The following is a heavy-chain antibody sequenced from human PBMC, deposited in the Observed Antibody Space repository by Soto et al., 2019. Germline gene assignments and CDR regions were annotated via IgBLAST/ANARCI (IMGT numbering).Heavy chain of an antibody. J-gene: IGHJ4*02. Sequence: PGESLKISCKGSGYSFTSYWIGWVRQMPGEGLKCMGIIYPGDSDTKYSPSFEGQVTISADKSISTAYLQWSSLKASDTAMYYCARLQPAAGDNDLTFDYWGQGTLVTV. V-gene: IGHV5-51*01. CDR3: ARLQPAAGDNDLTFDY. D-gene: IGHD6-13*01. CDR2: IYPGDSDT. CDR1: GYSFTSYW.